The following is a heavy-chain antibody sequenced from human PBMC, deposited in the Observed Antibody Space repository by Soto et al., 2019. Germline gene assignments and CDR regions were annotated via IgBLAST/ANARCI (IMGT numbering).Heavy chain of an antibody. D-gene: IGHD6-19*01. CDR2: IWYDGSNK. V-gene: IGHV3-33*01. J-gene: IGHJ4*02. CDR3: ARADSSGWTAPDY. Sequence: QVQLVESGGGVVQAGRSLRLSCAASGFTFSSYGMHWVRQAPGKGLEWVAVIWYDGSNKYYADSVKGRFTISRDNSKNTLYLQMNSLRAEDTAVYYCARADSSGWTAPDYWGQGTLVTVSS. CDR1: GFTFSSYG.